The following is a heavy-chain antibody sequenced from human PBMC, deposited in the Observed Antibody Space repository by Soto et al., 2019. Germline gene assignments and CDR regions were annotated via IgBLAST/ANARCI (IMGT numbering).Heavy chain of an antibody. J-gene: IGHJ6*02. CDR1: GFTFSSYA. CDR3: ARDPSDYGSGLGALYYYYYYGMDV. V-gene: IGHV3-30-3*01. CDR2: ISYDGSNK. Sequence: LACAASGFTFSSYAMHWVRQAPGKGLEWVAVISYDGSNKYYADSVKGRFTISRDNSKNTLYLQMNSLRAEDTAVYYCARDPSDYGSGLGALYYYYYYGMDVWGQGTTVTVSS. D-gene: IGHD3-10*01.